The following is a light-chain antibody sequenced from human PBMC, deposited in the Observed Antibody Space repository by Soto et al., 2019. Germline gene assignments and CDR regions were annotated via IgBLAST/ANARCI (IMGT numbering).Light chain of an antibody. Sequence: IVLTQSPATLSLSPGERATLSCRASQSVGSYLAWYLQKPGQAPRLLIYDASNRAAGVPARFSGSGSGTDFTLTISSLEPEDFAVYYCQQRSHWPFTFGPGIKIDIK. CDR1: QSVGSY. V-gene: IGKV3-11*01. CDR2: DAS. J-gene: IGKJ3*01. CDR3: QQRSHWPFT.